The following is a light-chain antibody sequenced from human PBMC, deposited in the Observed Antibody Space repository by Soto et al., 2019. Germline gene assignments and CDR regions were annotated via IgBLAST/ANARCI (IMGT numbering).Light chain of an antibody. CDR2: DVN. V-gene: IGLV2-14*01. Sequence: QSALTQPASVSGSPGQSITISCTGASSDIGGYKNVSWYQQYPGEAPKLILYDVNSRPSGVSNRFSGSKSGNTASLTISGLQAVDEADYYCSSYTSTWVFGTGTKLTVL. CDR1: SSDIGGYKN. J-gene: IGLJ1*01. CDR3: SSYTSTWV.